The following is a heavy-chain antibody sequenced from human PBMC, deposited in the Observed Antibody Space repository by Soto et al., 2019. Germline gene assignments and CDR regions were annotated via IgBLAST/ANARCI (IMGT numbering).Heavy chain of an antibody. D-gene: IGHD3-10*01. CDR2: MNPNSGNT. CDR3: ARGVASWFGELWSWFDP. J-gene: IGHJ5*02. CDR1: GYTFTSYD. V-gene: IGHV1-8*01. Sequence: ASGKVSCKASGYTFTSYDINWVRQATGQGLEWMGWMNPNSGNTGYAQKFQGRVTMTRNTSISTAYMELSSLRSEDTAVYYCARGVASWFGELWSWFDPWGQGTLVTVSS.